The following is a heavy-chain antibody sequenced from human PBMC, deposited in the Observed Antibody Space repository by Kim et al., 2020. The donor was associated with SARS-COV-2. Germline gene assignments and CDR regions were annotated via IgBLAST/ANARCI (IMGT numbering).Heavy chain of an antibody. J-gene: IGHJ6*02. D-gene: IGHD1-20*01. CDR1: GYTFTGYY. CDR2: INPNSGGT. V-gene: IGHV1-2*02. Sequence: ASVKVSCKASGYTFTGYYMHWVRQAPGQGLEWMGWINPNSGGTNYAQKFQGRVTMTRDTSISTAYMELSRLRSDDTAVYYCARDIKSVFDGYYYYGMDVWGQGTTVTVSS. CDR3: ARDIKSVFDGYYYYGMDV.